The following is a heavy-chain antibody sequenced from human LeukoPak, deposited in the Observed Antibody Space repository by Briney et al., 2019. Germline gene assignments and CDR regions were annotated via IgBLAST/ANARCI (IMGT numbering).Heavy chain of an antibody. CDR3: ARVDLFLGLTAYFDY. CDR1: GYSISSGYY. J-gene: IGHJ4*02. D-gene: IGHD3-16*01. Sequence: PSETLSLTRTVSGYSISSGYYWGWIRQPPGKGLEWIGSIYHSGSTYYNPSLKSRVTISVDTSKNQFSLKLSSVTAADTAVYYCARVDLFLGLTAYFDYWGQGTLVTVSS. CDR2: IYHSGST. V-gene: IGHV4-38-2*02.